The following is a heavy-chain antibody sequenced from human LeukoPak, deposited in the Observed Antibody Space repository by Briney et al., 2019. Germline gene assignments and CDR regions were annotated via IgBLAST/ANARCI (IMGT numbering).Heavy chain of an antibody. CDR2: IYFTGTT. V-gene: IGHV4-59*01. J-gene: IGHJ4*02. Sequence: SETLSLPCTVSGGSISSYWSWIRQSPGKGLEWIGYIYFTGTTNYNPSLKSRLTISIDTSRNQFSLKLSSATAADTAIYYCVNGGSYLTKWGQGTLVTVSS. CDR3: VNGGSYLTK. D-gene: IGHD3-10*01. CDR1: GGSISSY.